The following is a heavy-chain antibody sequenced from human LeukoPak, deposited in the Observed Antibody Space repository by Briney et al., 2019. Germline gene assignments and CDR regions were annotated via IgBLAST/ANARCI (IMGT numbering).Heavy chain of an antibody. CDR3: ARGGIYGSGSYYDYYYYMDV. J-gene: IGHJ6*03. CDR1: GGSISSGSYY. CDR2: IYTSGST. Sequence: SETLSLTCTVSGGSISSGSYYWSWIRQPAGKGLEWIGRIYTSGSTNYNPSLKSRVTISVDTSKNQFSLKLSSVTAADTAVYYCARGGIYGSGSYYDYYYYMDVWGKGTTVTISS. D-gene: IGHD3-10*01. V-gene: IGHV4-61*02.